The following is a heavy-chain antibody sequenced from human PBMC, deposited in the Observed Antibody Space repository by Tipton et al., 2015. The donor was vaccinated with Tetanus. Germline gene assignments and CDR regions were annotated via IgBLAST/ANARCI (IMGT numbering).Heavy chain of an antibody. D-gene: IGHD1-26*01. CDR3: ARDQARGARGWNYFDF. V-gene: IGHV4-31*03. CDR1: GVSISGGRYY. J-gene: IGHJ4*02. Sequence: TLSLTCTVSGVSISGGRYYWSWIRQRSGKGLEWIGDIYSSGSTYTDPSLKGRVTISVDTSENQFSLRLNSVTAADTAVYYCARDQARGARGWNYFDFWGLGTLVTVSS. CDR2: IYSSGST.